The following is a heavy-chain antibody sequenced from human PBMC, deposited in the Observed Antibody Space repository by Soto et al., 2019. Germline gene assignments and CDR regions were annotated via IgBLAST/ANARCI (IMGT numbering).Heavy chain of an antibody. D-gene: IGHD6-6*01. CDR1: GGSFSGYY. CDR3: ARGDDTGTVTKARPDF. J-gene: IGHJ4*02. Sequence: QVQLQQWGAGLLTPSETLSLTCAVCGGSFSGYYWSWIRQPPGKGLEWIGEINHSGTTNYNPSLKSRVTISVDTSKNQFSLKLSSVTAADTAVYYCARGDDTGTVTKARPDFWDQGILVTVSS. V-gene: IGHV4-34*01. CDR2: INHSGTT.